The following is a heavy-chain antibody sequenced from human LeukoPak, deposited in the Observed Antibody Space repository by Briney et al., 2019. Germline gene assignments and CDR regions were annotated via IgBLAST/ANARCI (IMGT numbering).Heavy chain of an antibody. D-gene: IGHD2-2*01. CDR1: GFAFSSYG. J-gene: IGHJ4*02. V-gene: IGHV3-33*01. CDR2: IWYDGRNK. Sequence: GGSLRLSCAASGFAFSSYGMHWVRQAPGKGLEWVAVIWYDGRNKYYADSVKGRFTISRDNSKNTLYLQMNSLRAEDTAVYYCARVPHAEYCSSTSCYLAYWGQGTLVTVSS. CDR3: ARVPHAEYCSSTSCYLAY.